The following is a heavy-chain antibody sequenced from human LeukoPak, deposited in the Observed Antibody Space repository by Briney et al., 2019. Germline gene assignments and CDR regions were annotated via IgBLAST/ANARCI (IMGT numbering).Heavy chain of an antibody. D-gene: IGHD3-10*01. CDR3: ARAPGGTMVLDY. CDR2: ITSRSSYI. J-gene: IGHJ4*02. V-gene: IGHV3-21*06. CDR1: GFTFSRYI. Sequence: GGSLTLSCAASGFTFSRYIMNWVRRPPGKGLEWVSSITSRSSYIYYADSVKGRFTISRDNAKNTLYLQMNSLRAEDTALYYCARAPGGTMVLDYWGQGTLVTVFS.